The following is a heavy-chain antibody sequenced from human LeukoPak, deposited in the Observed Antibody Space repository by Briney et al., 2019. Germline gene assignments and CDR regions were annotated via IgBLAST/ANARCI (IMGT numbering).Heavy chain of an antibody. D-gene: IGHD3-22*01. V-gene: IGHV1-69*13. Sequence: SVKVSCKASGGTFSSYAISWVRQAPGQGLEWMGGIIPIFGTANYAQKFQGRVTITADESTSTAYMELSSLRSEDTAVYYCARDGLNYYDSSGYYYSPFYWGQGTLVTVSS. CDR1: GGTFSSYA. J-gene: IGHJ4*02. CDR3: ARDGLNYYDSSGYYYSPFY. CDR2: IIPIFGTA.